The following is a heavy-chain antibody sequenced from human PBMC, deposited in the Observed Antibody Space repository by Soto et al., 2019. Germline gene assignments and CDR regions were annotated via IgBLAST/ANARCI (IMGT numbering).Heavy chain of an antibody. V-gene: IGHV3-21*01. J-gene: IGHJ6*03. CDR2: ISSSSSYI. CDR1: GFTFSSYS. D-gene: IGHD6-13*01. CDR3: ARDGTGGYYYYYMDV. Sequence: GGSLRLSCAASGFTFSSYSMNWVRQAPGKGLEWVSSISSSSSYIYYADSVKGRFTISRDNAKNSLYLQMNSLRAEDTAVYYCARDGTGGYYYYYMDVWGKGTTVTVSS.